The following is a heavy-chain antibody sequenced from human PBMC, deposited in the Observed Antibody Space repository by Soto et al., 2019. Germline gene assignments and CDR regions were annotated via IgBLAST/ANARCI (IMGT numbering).Heavy chain of an antibody. J-gene: IGHJ3*02. D-gene: IGHD3-10*01. Sequence: ASVKVSCKASGYTFTTYAISWVRQAPGQGLEWMGWISAYNGNTNYAQKLQGRVTMTTDTSTSTAYMELRSLRSDDTAVYYCARYYYGSGSSYAFDIWGQETMVSVS. CDR3: ARYYYGSGSSYAFDI. CDR1: GYTFTTYA. V-gene: IGHV1-18*01. CDR2: ISAYNGNT.